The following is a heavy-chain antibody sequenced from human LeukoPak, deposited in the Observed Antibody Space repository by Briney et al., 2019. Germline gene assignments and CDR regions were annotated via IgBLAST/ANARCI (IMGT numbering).Heavy chain of an antibody. CDR1: GFTFSSYA. V-gene: IGHV3-23*01. Sequence: GGSLRLSCAASGFTFSSYAMSWVRQAPGKGLEWVSAISGSGGSTYYADSVKGRFTISRDNSKNTLYLQMNSLRAEDTAVYYCAKEEMSGYYDFWSGYQIWAYFDYWGQGTLVTVSS. D-gene: IGHD3-3*01. J-gene: IGHJ4*02. CDR3: AKEEMSGYYDFWSGYQIWAYFDY. CDR2: ISGSGGST.